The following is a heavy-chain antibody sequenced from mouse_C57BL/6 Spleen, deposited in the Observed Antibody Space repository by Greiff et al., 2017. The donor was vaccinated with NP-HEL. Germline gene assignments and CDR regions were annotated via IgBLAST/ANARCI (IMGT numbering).Heavy chain of an antibody. J-gene: IGHJ4*01. V-gene: IGHV5-4*01. D-gene: IGHD1-1*01. Sequence: DVMLVESGGGLVKPGGSLKLSCAASGFTFSSYAMSWVRQTPEKRLEWVATISDGGSYTYYPDNVKGRFTISRDNAKNNLYLQMSHLKSEDTAMYYCARDYYGSFYAMDYWGQGTSVTVSS. CDR1: GFTFSSYA. CDR2: ISDGGSYT. CDR3: ARDYYGSFYAMDY.